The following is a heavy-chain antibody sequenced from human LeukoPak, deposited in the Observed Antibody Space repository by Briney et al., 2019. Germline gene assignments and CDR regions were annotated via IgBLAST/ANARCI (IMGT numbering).Heavy chain of an antibody. V-gene: IGHV3-21*01. Sequence: GGSLRLSCAASGFTFSDYSMNWVRQAPGKGLEWVSSISSSGSYIYYADSVKGRFTISRDNAKNSLYLQMNSLRADDTAVYYCAKARIVVVPAVPSGYFDLWGRGTLVTVSS. CDR3: AKARIVVVPAVPSGYFDL. CDR1: GFTFSDYS. CDR2: ISSSGSYI. J-gene: IGHJ2*01. D-gene: IGHD2-2*01.